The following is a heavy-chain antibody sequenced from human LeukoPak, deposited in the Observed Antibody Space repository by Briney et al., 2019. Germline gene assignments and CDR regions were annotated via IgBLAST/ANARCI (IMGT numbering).Heavy chain of an antibody. V-gene: IGHV3-7*03. CDR1: GFTFSSYY. CDR3: ARARGIDY. CDR2: IKQDGSEK. Sequence: QPGGSLRLSCAASGFTFSSYYMSWVRQAPGKGLEWVANIKQDGSEKYYVDSVRGRFTISRDNAKNSLYLQMNSLRAEDTAVYYCARARGIDYWGQGTLVTASS. D-gene: IGHD2/OR15-2a*01. J-gene: IGHJ4*02.